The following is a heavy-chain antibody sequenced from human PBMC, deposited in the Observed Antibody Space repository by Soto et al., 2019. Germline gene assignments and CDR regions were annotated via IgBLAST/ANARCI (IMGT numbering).Heavy chain of an antibody. Sequence: GLDLEWLALIYWNDDKRYSPSLKSRLTITKDTSKNQVVLTMTNMDPVDTATYYCAHSQGSSSWYCLDYWGQGTLVTVSS. CDR3: AHSQGSSSWYCLDY. V-gene: IGHV2-5*01. J-gene: IGHJ4*02. CDR2: IYWNDDK. D-gene: IGHD6-13*01.